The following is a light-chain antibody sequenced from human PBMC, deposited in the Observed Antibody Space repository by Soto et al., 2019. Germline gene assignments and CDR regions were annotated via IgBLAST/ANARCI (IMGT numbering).Light chain of an antibody. CDR1: SNDVGGYNY. Sequence: QSVLTQPASVSGSPGQSITISCTRTSNDVGGYNYVSWYQQHPGKAPKLMIYDVSNRPSGVSNRFSGSKSGNTASLTISGLQAEDEADYYCSSYTSSSTLLVFGGGTKLTVL. V-gene: IGLV2-14*01. CDR2: DVS. J-gene: IGLJ2*01. CDR3: SSYTSSSTLLV.